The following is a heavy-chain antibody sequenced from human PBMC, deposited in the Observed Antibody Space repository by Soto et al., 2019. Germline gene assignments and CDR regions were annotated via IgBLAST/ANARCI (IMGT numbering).Heavy chain of an antibody. CDR2: IYPGDSDT. Sequence: GESLKISCKGSGYSFTSYWIGWVRQMPGKGLEWMGIIYPGDSDTRYSPSFQGQVTISADKSISTAYLQWSSLKASDTAMYYCARAAPLRTAAPSMDVWGQGTTVTVSS. CDR1: GYSFTSYW. CDR3: ARAAPLRTAAPSMDV. V-gene: IGHV5-51*01. J-gene: IGHJ6*02. D-gene: IGHD6-6*01.